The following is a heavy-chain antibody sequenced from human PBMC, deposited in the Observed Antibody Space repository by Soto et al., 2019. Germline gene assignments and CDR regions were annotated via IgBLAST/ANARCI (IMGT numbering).Heavy chain of an antibody. V-gene: IGHV1-69*01. Sequence: QVQLVQSGAEVKKPGSSVKVSCKASGGTFSSYAISWVRQAPGQGLEWMGGIIPIFGTANYALKFQGRVTITADESTSTAYMELSSLRSEDTAVYYCARCEFGFGNHWYFDLWGRGTLVTVSS. CDR2: IIPIFGTA. D-gene: IGHD3-10*01. CDR1: GGTFSSYA. J-gene: IGHJ2*01. CDR3: ARCEFGFGNHWYFDL.